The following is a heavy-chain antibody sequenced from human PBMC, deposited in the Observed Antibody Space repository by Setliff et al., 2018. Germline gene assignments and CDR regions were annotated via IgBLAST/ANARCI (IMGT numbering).Heavy chain of an antibody. J-gene: IGHJ5*02. CDR2: IIPMFGTP. CDR1: GDSFNNYA. V-gene: IGHV1-69*05. D-gene: IGHD2-15*01. CDR3: ARSPAVLGIVYLDP. Sequence: SVKVSCKASGDSFNNYAISWVRQAPGQGLEWMGGIIPMFGTPAYAQKFQDRVTITTDESTSTAYMELDSLRSEDTAVYYCARSPAVLGIVYLDPWGQGTLGTV.